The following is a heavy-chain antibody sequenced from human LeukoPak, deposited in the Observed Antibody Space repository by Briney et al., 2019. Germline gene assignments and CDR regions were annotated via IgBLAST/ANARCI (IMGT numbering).Heavy chain of an antibody. D-gene: IGHD2-2*01. V-gene: IGHV1-2*02. J-gene: IGHJ4*02. CDR1: GYTFTGYY. CDR2: INLNSGGT. CDR3: ASGDIGVVPADNPFDY. Sequence: ASVKVSCKASGYTFTGYYMHWVRQAPGQGLEWMGWINLNSGGTNYAQKFQGRLTLTRDTSISTAYTELSRLRSDDTAVYYCASGDIGVVPADNPFDYWGQGTLVTVSS.